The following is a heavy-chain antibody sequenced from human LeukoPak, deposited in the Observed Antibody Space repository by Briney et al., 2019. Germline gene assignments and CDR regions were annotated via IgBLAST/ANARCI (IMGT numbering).Heavy chain of an antibody. J-gene: IGHJ6*03. CDR3: ARGRKPVSGSYGSYYYYYYMDV. CDR1: GGSFSGYY. CDR2: INHSGST. V-gene: IGHV4-34*01. D-gene: IGHD5-18*01. Sequence: PPETLSLTCAVYGGSFSGYYWSWIRQLPGKGLEWIGEINHSGSTNYNPSLKSRVTISVDTSKNQFSLKLSSVTAADTAVYYCARGRKPVSGSYGSYYYYYYMDVWGKGTTVTVSS.